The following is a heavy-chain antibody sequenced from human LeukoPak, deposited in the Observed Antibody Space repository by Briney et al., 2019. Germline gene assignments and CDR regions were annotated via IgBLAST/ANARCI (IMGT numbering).Heavy chain of an antibody. J-gene: IGHJ4*02. Sequence: GGSLRLSCAASGFTFSGSAMHWVRQASGKGLEWVGRIRSKANSYATAYAASVKGRFTISRDDSKNTAYLQMNSLKTEDTAVYYCTRLGPKADLDYRGQGTLVTVSS. CDR1: GFTFSGSA. CDR2: IRSKANSYAT. V-gene: IGHV3-73*01. D-gene: IGHD6-19*01. CDR3: TRLGPKADLDY.